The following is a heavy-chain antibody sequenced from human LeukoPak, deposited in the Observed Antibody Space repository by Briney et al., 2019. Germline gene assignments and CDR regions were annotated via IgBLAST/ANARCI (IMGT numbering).Heavy chain of an antibody. Sequence: PGGSLRLSCAASGFTVNTNYMSWVRQAPGKGLEWVSIMYSGGGTHYADSVKGRFTISRDNSKDTLFLPMNSLRAEDTAVYYCARVGSVADYWGQGTLVTVSS. CDR3: ARVGSVADY. CDR1: GFTVNTNY. J-gene: IGHJ4*02. V-gene: IGHV3-53*01. D-gene: IGHD6-19*01. CDR2: MYSGGGT.